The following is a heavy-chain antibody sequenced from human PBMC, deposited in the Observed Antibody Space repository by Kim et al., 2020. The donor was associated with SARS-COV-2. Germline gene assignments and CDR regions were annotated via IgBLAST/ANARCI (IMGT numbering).Heavy chain of an antibody. Sequence: SETLSLTCTVSGGSVSSGNYYWGWIRQPPGKGLEWIGSINYSWNTYYNPSLKSRVTISVDTSKNQFSLRLSSVTAADTAVYYCGSIDCSSTSCKDHYYYYDMDVGGQGTTVTVSS. J-gene: IGHJ6*02. CDR2: INYSWNT. CDR1: GGSVSSGNYY. V-gene: IGHV4-39*01. CDR3: GSIDCSSTSCKDHYYYYDMDV. D-gene: IGHD2-2*01.